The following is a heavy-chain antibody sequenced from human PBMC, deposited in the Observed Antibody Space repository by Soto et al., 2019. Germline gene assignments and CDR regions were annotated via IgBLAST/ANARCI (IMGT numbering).Heavy chain of an antibody. CDR3: AKDMSSSSTFGVGFDY. CDR2: ISWNSGSI. CDR1: GFTFDDYA. Sequence: EVQLVESGGGLVQPGRSLRLSCAASGFTFDDYAMHWVRQAPGKGLEWVSGISWNSGSIGYADSVKGRFTISRDNAKNSLYLQMNSLRAEDTALYYCAKDMSSSSTFGVGFDYWGQGTLVTVSS. J-gene: IGHJ4*02. V-gene: IGHV3-9*01. D-gene: IGHD6-13*01.